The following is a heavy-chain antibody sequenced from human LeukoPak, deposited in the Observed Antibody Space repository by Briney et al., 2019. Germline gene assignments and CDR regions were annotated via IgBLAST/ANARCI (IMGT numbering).Heavy chain of an antibody. D-gene: IGHD5-12*01. CDR3: VRHGTDDYDESGYLRP. CDR2: INNDGSET. CDR1: GFTLSGNW. Sequence: PGGSLRLSCAASGFTLSGNWMHWVRQAPGKGLEWVANINNDGSETFYVDSVKGRFTVSRDNTKNSLFLQMSSLRDEDTAVYYCVRHGTDDYDESGYLRPWGQGTLVTVSS. J-gene: IGHJ5*02. V-gene: IGHV3-7*04.